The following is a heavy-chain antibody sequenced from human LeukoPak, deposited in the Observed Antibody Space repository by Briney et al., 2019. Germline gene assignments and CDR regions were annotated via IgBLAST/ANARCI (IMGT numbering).Heavy chain of an antibody. V-gene: IGHV4-31*03. CDR3: ARSTAYCSGGSCFTKNSPWYFDL. CDR2: IYCSGST. D-gene: IGHD2-15*01. Sequence: SETLSLTCTVSGGSISSGGYYWSWIRQHPGKGLEWIGYIYCSGSTYYNPSLKSRVTISVDTSKNQFSLKLSSVTAADTAVYYCARSTAYCSGGSCFTKNSPWYFDLWGRGTLVTVSS. J-gene: IGHJ2*01. CDR1: GGSISSGGYY.